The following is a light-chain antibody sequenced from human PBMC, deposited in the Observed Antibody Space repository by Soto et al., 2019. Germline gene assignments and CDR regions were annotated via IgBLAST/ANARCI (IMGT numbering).Light chain of an antibody. CDR1: QSLLHIDGNTY. CDR3: MQTKEFPLT. CDR2: KIS. Sequence: DIVMTQTPLSSPVTLGQPASISCRSSQSLLHIDGNTYLSWLHQRPGQPPRLLIYKISTRFSGVPDRFSGSGAGTDFTLKISRGEAEDVGVYYCMQTKEFPLTFGGGTQVDIK. V-gene: IGKV2-24*01. J-gene: IGKJ4*01.